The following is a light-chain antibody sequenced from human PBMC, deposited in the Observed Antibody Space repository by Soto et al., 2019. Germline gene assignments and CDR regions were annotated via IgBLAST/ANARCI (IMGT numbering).Light chain of an antibody. J-gene: IGKJ2*01. CDR2: AAS. CDR1: QGISNW. V-gene: IGKV1-12*01. Sequence: DIQLTQSPSSVSASVGDRVTLTCRASQGISNWLAWYQQKPGKAPTLLISAASTLQGGVPSRFSGSFSGTDFTLTITSLQAEDFATYFCQQAYSLPVTFGQGNKLEIK. CDR3: QQAYSLPVT.